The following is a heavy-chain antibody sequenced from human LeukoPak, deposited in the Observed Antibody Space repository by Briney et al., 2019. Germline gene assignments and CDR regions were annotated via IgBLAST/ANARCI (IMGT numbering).Heavy chain of an antibody. D-gene: IGHD2-2*01. V-gene: IGHV7-4-1*02. J-gene: IGHJ6*02. Sequence: ASVKVSCKASGYTFTSYAMNWVRQAPGQGLEWMGWINTNTGNPTYAQGFTGWFVFSLDTSVSTAYLQISSLKAEDTAVYYCAREPPYCSSTSCPRAGYYGMDVWGQGTTVTVS. CDR2: INTNTGNP. CDR3: AREPPYCSSTSCPRAGYYGMDV. CDR1: GYTFTSYA.